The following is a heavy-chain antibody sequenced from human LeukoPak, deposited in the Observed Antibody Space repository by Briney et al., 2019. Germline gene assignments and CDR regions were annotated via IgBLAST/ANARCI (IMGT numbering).Heavy chain of an antibody. Sequence: GGSLRLSCAASGFTFSSYSMNWVRQAPGEGLEWVSSISSSSSYIYYADSVKGRFTISRDNAKNSLYLQMNSLRAEETAVYYCARDNRMVVVVAATMDYWGQGTLVTVSS. CDR1: GFTFSSYS. D-gene: IGHD2-15*01. CDR2: ISSSSSYI. J-gene: IGHJ4*02. V-gene: IGHV3-21*01. CDR3: ARDNRMVVVVAATMDY.